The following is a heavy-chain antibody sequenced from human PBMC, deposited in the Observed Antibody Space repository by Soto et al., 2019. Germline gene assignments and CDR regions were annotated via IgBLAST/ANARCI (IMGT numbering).Heavy chain of an antibody. CDR2: INSDGTRI. V-gene: IGHV3-74*01. D-gene: IGHD1-7*01. J-gene: IGHJ4*02. Sequence: PGGSLRLSCAVSGFTFTNYRIHWVRQAPGKGLVWVARINSDGTRINYADSVKGRFTTSRDNAKNTVFLQMNSLRDEDSAVYFCARAGDWNYVQDFWGQGTLVSVSS. CDR1: GFTFTNYR. CDR3: ARAGDWNYVQDF.